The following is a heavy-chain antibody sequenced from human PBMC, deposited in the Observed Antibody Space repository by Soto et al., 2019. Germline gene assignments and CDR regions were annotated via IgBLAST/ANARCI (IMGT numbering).Heavy chain of an antibody. CDR1: GGSISSGGYY. V-gene: IGHV4-31*03. D-gene: IGHD4-4*01. CDR3: ARYSNWYYFDY. Sequence: QVQLQESGPGLVKPSQTLSLTCTVSGGSISSGGYYWSWVRQHPGKGLEWIGYIYYSGSTYYKPSLKSRVTISVDTSKNQFSLKLSSVTAADTAVYYCARYSNWYYFDYWGQGTLVTVSS. CDR2: IYYSGST. J-gene: IGHJ4*02.